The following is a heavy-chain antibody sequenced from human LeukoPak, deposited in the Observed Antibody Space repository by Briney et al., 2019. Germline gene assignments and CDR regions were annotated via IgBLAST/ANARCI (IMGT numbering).Heavy chain of an antibody. Sequence: GGSLRLSCAASGFTFSSYAMHWVRQAPGKGLEWVAVISYDGSNKYYADSVKGRFTISRDNSKNTLYLQMNSLRAEDTAVYYCARERTLLWFGEGMDVWGQGTTVTVSS. V-gene: IGHV3-30-3*01. J-gene: IGHJ6*02. CDR1: GFTFSSYA. CDR3: ARERTLLWFGEGMDV. CDR2: ISYDGSNK. D-gene: IGHD3-10*01.